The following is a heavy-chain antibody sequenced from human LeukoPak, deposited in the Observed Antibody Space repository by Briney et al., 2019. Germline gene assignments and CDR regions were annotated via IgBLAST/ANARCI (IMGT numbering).Heavy chain of an antibody. J-gene: IGHJ6*03. CDR2: ISSSSSYI. V-gene: IGHV3-21*01. CDR3: ARPRSSTRYYDFWSGYYHYYYYYMDV. D-gene: IGHD3-3*01. CDR1: GSTFSSYS. Sequence: GGSLRLSCAASGSTFSSYSMNWVRQAPGKGLEWVSSISSSSSYIYYADSVKGRFTISRDNAKNSLYLQMNSLRAEDAAVYYCARPRSSTRYYDFWSGYYHYYYYYMDVWGKGTTVTVSS.